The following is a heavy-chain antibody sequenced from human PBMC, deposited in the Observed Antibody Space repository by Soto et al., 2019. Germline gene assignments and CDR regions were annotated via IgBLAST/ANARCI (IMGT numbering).Heavy chain of an antibody. Sequence: QVQLAQSGAEVRKPGSSVKVSCGASGGSFSDFAFSWVRQAPGQGLEWMGGIIPMFAASKYAQRFQDRVTITADESTNTVYLALSSLTSDDKATYYCARGGIVAVPAALSSYHDYTNYRFDSWGQGTLVTVSS. D-gene: IGHD2-15*01. J-gene: IGHJ4*02. CDR1: GGSFSDFA. CDR2: IIPMFAAS. V-gene: IGHV1-69*01. CDR3: ARGGIVAVPAALSSYHDYTNYRFDS.